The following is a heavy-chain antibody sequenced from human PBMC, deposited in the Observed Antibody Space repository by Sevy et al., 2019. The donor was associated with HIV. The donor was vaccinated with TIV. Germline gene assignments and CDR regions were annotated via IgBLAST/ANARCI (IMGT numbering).Heavy chain of an antibody. D-gene: IGHD1-26*01. J-gene: IGHJ3*02. V-gene: IGHV3-21*01. CDR2: ISSSSSYI. Sequence: GGSLRLSCAASGFTFSSYSMNWVRQAPGKGLEWVSSISSSSSYIYYADSVKGRFTISRDNAKNSLYLQMNSLRAEDTAVYYCARDVRGQWELLGRDAFDIWGQGTMVTVSS. CDR1: GFTFSSYS. CDR3: ARDVRGQWELLGRDAFDI.